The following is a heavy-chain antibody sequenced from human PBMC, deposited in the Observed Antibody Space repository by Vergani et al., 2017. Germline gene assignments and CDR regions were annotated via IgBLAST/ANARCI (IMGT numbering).Heavy chain of an antibody. CDR1: GGSISSGSYY. D-gene: IGHD4-11*01. CDR2: IYTSGST. CDR3: ARDRGDYSNYWVSGYFDY. V-gene: IGHV4-61*02. J-gene: IGHJ4*02. Sequence: QVQLQESGPGLVKPSQTLSLTCTVSGGSISSGSYYWSWIRQPAGKGLEWIGRIYTSGSTNYNPSLKSRVTISVDTSKNQFSLKLSSVTAADTAVYYCARDRGDYSNYWVSGYFDYWGQGTLVTVSS.